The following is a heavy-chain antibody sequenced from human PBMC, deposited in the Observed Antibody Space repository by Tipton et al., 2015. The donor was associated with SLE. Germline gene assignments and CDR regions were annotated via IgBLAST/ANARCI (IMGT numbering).Heavy chain of an antibody. CDR1: GGSFSGYY. J-gene: IGHJ5*02. CDR3: ASGGVTGDSNWFDP. CDR2: IYYSGST. V-gene: IGHV4-59*12. Sequence: TLSLTCAVYGGSFSGYYWSWIRQPPGKGLEWIGYIYYSGSTNYNPSLKSRVTISVDTSKNQFSLKLSSVTAADTAVYYCASGGVTGDSNWFDPWGQGTLVTVSS. D-gene: IGHD7-27*01.